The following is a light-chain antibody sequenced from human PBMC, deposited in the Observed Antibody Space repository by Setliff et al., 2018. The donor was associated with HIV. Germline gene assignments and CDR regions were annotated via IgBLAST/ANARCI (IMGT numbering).Light chain of an antibody. J-gene: IGLJ1*01. V-gene: IGLV2-11*01. Sequence: QSALAQPASVSGSPGQSITISCTGTSSDVGGYNSVSWYQQHPGKAPKLMIYDVSKRPSGVPDRFSGSKSGNTASLTISGLQAEDEADYYCCSYAGSYTFVFGTGTKV. CDR1: SSDVGGYNS. CDR3: CSYAGSYTFV. CDR2: DVS.